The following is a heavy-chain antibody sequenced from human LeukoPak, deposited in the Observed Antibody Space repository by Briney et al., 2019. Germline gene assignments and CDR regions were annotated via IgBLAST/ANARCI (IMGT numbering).Heavy chain of an antibody. CDR1: GGSISSSSYY. J-gene: IGHJ4*02. CDR2: IYYSGST. Sequence: SETLSLTCTVSGGSISSSSYYWGWIRQPPGKGLEWIGSIYYSGSTYYNPSLKSRVTISVDTSKNQFSLKLSSVTAADTAVYYCARRDSYGDYEDYWGQGTLVTVSS. D-gene: IGHD4-17*01. V-gene: IGHV4-39*07. CDR3: ARRDSYGDYEDY.